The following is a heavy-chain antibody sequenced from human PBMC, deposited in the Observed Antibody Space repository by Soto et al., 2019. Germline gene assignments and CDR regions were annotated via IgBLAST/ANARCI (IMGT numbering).Heavy chain of an antibody. CDR2: INPSGGST. CDR1: GYTFTSYY. CDR3: ARDNSGGYDYLAVDY. Sequence: QVQLVQSGAEVKKPGASVKVSCKASGYTFTSYYMHWVRQAPGQGLEWMGIINPSGGSTSYAQKFQGRVTMTRDTSTSTVYMELSSLRSEDTAVYYCARDNSGGYDYLAVDYWGQGTLVTVSS. V-gene: IGHV1-46*01. D-gene: IGHD5-12*01. J-gene: IGHJ4*02.